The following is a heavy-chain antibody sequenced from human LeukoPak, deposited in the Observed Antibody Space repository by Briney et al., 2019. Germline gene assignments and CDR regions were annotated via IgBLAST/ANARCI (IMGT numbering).Heavy chain of an antibody. CDR1: GXSIISSSYY. Sequence: PSETLSLTWTVSGXSIISSSYYWGWIRQPPGRGLEWIGTISYRGTSYYNPSLKSRVTISVDTSKNQFSLKLSSVTAADTAVYHCATWASRDWYFDLWGRGTLVTVSS. J-gene: IGHJ2*01. CDR3: ATWASRDWYFDL. V-gene: IGHV4-39*01. CDR2: ISYRGTS.